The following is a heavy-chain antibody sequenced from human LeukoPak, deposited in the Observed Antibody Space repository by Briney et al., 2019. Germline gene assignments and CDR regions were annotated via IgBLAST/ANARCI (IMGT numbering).Heavy chain of an antibody. D-gene: IGHD1-26*01. CDR1: GGSFSGYY. V-gene: IGHV4-34*01. J-gene: IGHJ5*02. CDR3: ATLAPSIVGAANWFDP. Sequence: SETLSLTCAVYGGSFSGYYWSWIRQPPGKGLEWIGEINHSGSTNYNPSLKSRVTISVDTSKNQFSLKLSSVTSADTAVYYCATLAPSIVGAANWFDPWGQGTLVTVSS. CDR2: INHSGST.